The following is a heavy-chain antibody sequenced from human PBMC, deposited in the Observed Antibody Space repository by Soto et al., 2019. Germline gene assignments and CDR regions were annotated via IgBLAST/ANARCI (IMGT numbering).Heavy chain of an antibody. V-gene: IGHV3-23*01. CDR3: ARYYYVATAYHYAFDY. Sequence: EVPLLESGGGLVQPGGSLRLSCAASGFTISNSAATWVRQAPGKGLEWVSTISGSGTTYYADSVKGRFTISRDNSNNTLCLQLHSLRAEDSALDYCARYYYVATAYHYAFDYWGRGTLVTVSS. CDR1: GFTISNSA. CDR2: ISGSGTT. J-gene: IGHJ4*02. D-gene: IGHD3-10*02.